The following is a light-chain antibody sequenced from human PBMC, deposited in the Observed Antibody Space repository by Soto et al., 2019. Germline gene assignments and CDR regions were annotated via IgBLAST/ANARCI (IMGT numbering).Light chain of an antibody. Sequence: EIVLTQSPGTLSLSPGERATLAVRASQSVSSSYLAWYQQKPGQAPRLLIYGASSRATGIPDRFSGSGSGTDFTLTISRLEPEDFAVYYCQQHETLITFGQGTRLE. CDR2: GAS. J-gene: IGKJ5*01. V-gene: IGKV3-20*01. CDR1: QSVSSSY. CDR3: QQHETLIT.